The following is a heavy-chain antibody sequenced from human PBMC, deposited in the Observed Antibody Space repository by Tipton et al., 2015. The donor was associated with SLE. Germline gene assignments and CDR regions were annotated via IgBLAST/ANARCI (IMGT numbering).Heavy chain of an antibody. J-gene: IGHJ4*02. D-gene: IGHD3-9*01. CDR1: GGSISSFY. V-gene: IGHV4-59*08. Sequence: LSCTVSGGSISSFYWSWIRQPPGKGLEWIGYMYYSGSTNYNPSLKSRVSASVDTSKNQFSLKLSSVTAADTAVYYCARGGFDWGFPYFDNWGQGTLVNVSS. CDR3: ARGGFDWGFPYFDN. CDR2: MYYSGST.